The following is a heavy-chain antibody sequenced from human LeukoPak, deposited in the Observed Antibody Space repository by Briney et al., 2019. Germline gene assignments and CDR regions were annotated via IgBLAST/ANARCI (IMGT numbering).Heavy chain of an antibody. CDR1: GGSISSYY. V-gene: IGHV4-59*08. J-gene: IGHJ4*02. CDR3: VRHGRGSYKFFDY. Sequence: SETLSLTCTLAGGSISSYYWSWIRQPPGKGLEWIGYIYYSGSTNYNPSLKSRVTISVDTSKNQFSLKLSSVTAADTAVYYGVRHGRGSYKFFDYWGQGTLVTVSS. D-gene: IGHD1-26*01. CDR2: IYYSGST.